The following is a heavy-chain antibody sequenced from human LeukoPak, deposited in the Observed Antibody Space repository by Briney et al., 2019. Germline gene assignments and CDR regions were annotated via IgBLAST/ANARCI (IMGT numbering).Heavy chain of an antibody. Sequence: PGGSLRLSCVDSGFTFGTHSMNWVRQAPGKGLEWVSYINGGGSPIYYANSVRGRFTISRDNAKNSLYLQMNSLRAEDTAVYYCVRDNPRCCGVVPANIDDYWGQGTLVTASS. CDR2: INGGGSPI. CDR3: VRDNPRCCGVVPANIDDY. V-gene: IGHV3-48*01. J-gene: IGHJ4*02. CDR1: GFTFGTHS. D-gene: IGHD2-15*01.